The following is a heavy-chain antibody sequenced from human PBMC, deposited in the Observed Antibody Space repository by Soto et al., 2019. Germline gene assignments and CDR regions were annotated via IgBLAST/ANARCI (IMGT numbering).Heavy chain of an antibody. D-gene: IGHD6-6*01. CDR3: ARENGSSSPDFDY. CDR1: GGSISCGGYY. Sequence: SETLSLTCTVSGGSISCGGYYWSWIRQHPGKGLEWIGYIYYSGSTYYNPSLKSRVTISVDTSKNQFSLKLSSVTAADTAVYYCARENGSSSPDFDYWGQGTLAPVSS. V-gene: IGHV4-31*03. CDR2: IYYSGST. J-gene: IGHJ4*02.